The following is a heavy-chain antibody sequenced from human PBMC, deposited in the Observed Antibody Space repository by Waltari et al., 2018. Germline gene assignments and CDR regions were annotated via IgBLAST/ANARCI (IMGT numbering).Heavy chain of an antibody. V-gene: IGHV1-2*02. CDR3: ARASGWLRFNSDY. J-gene: IGHJ4*02. CDR2: INPNSGGT. D-gene: IGHD5-12*01. CDR1: GYTFTGYY. Sequence: QVQLVQSGAEVKKPGASVKVSCKASGYTFTGYYMNGMRKAPGQGLEWMGWINPNSGGTNYAQKFQGRVTMTRDTSISTAYMELSRLRSDDTAVYYCARASGWLRFNSDYWGQGTLVTVSS.